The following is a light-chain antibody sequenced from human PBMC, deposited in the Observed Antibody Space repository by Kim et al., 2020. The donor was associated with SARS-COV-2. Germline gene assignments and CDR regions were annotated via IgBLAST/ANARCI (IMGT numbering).Light chain of an antibody. V-gene: IGLV3-1*01. J-gene: IGLJ2*01. CDR2: QDS. CDR3: QAWDSSTKVV. CDR1: KLGDKY. Sequence: SSELTQPPSVSMSPGQTASITCSGDKLGDKYACWYQQKPGQSPVLVIYQDSKRPSGIPERFSGSNSGNTATLTISGTQAMDEADYYCQAWDSSTKVVFGGGTQLTVL.